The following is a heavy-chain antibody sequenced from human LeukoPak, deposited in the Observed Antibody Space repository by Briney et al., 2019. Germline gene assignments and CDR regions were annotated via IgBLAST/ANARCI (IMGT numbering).Heavy chain of an antibody. CDR1: GGSFSGYY. CDR3: ARRRGLRFKGGITNLDY. J-gene: IGHJ4*02. CDR2: INHSGST. V-gene: IGHV4-34*01. Sequence: SETLSLTCAVYGGSFSGYYWSWIRQPPGKGLEWIGEINHSGSTNYNPSLKSRGTISVDTYKNQFSMKLSSVTAAGPAVYYCARRRGLRFKGGITNLDYWGQGTLVTVSS. D-gene: IGHD3-3*01.